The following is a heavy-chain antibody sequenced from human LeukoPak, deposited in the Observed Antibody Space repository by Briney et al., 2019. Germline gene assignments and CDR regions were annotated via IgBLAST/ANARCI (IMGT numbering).Heavy chain of an antibody. CDR3: ARDIMVMTYYYYYGMDV. CDR1: GYTFTSYY. D-gene: IGHD2-21*02. J-gene: IGHJ6*02. CDR2: INPSGGST. V-gene: IGHV1-46*01. Sequence: ASVKVSCKASGYTFTSYYMHWVRQAPGQGVEWMGIINPSGGSTTYAQKFQGRVPMTRDTSTSTVYMELISLRSEDTAVYYWARDIMVMTYYYYYGMDVWGQGTTVTVPS.